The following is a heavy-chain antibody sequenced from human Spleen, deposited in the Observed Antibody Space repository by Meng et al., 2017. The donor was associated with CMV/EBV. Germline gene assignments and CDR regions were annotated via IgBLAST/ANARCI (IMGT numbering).Heavy chain of an antibody. CDR1: TCSNYA. D-gene: IGHD3-10*01. CDR2: IIPIFGTA. CDR3: ARARGRLITMVRGWSFDY. Sequence: TCSNYAITWVRQAPGQGLEWMGGIIPIFGTATYAQKFQGRVTITRDDSTSTAYMELGSLRSEDTAVYYCARARGRLITMVRGWSFDYWGQGTLVTVSS. J-gene: IGHJ4*02. V-gene: IGHV1-69*05.